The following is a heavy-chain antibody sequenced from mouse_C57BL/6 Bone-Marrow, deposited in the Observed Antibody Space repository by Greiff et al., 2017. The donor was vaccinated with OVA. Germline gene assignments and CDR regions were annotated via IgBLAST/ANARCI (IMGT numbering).Heavy chain of an antibody. V-gene: IGHV1-15*01. CDR1: GYTFTDYE. Sequence: VQLQQSGAELVRPGASVTLSCKASGYTFTDYEMHWVKQTPVHGLEWIGAIDPETGGTAYNQKFKGKAILTADKSSSTAYMELRSLTSEDAAVYYCTRGEGYYSNYDWGQGTTLTVSS. J-gene: IGHJ2*01. CDR2: IDPETGGT. D-gene: IGHD2-5*01. CDR3: TRGEGYYSNYD.